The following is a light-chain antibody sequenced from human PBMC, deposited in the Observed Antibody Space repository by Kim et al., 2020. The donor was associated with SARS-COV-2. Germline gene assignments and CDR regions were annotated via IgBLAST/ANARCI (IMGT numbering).Light chain of an antibody. V-gene: IGLV3-19*01. J-gene: IGLJ3*02. CDR3: ASRDSSGNHLL. CDR1: SLRKYY. CDR2: GRN. Sequence: SSELTQDPAVSVALGQTVRITCQGDSLRKYYARWYQQKPRQSPLLVVYGRNNRPSGVPDRFSDSSSGNTASLIITGAQAEDEADYYCASRDSSGNHLLFGGGTKVTVL.